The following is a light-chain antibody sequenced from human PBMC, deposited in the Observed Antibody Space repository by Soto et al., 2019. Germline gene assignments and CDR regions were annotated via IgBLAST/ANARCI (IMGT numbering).Light chain of an antibody. CDR1: SSNIGSNY. CDR2: NNN. J-gene: IGLJ2*01. CDR3: AAWDDSLSVLVI. V-gene: IGLV1-47*02. Sequence: QSVLTQPPSASGTPGQRVTISCSGSSSNIGSNYVYWYQQLPGTAPKLLIYNNNQRTSGVPDRFSGSKSGTSASLAISGLRSEDEADYYCAAWDDSLSVLVIFGGGTKLTVL.